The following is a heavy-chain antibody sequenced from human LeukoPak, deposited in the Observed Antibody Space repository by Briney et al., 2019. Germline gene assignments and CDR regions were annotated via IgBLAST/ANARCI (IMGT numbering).Heavy chain of an antibody. Sequence: GGSLRLSCAASGFTFRDYYMSWIRQAPGKGLEWVSYISSSGSTIYYADSVKGRFTISRDNAKISLYLQKNSLRAEDTAVYYCARVLYYYGSGSYSRYFDYWGQGTLVTVSS. D-gene: IGHD3-10*01. V-gene: IGHV3-11*01. J-gene: IGHJ4*02. CDR2: ISSSGSTI. CDR1: GFTFRDYY. CDR3: ARVLYYYGSGSYSRYFDY.